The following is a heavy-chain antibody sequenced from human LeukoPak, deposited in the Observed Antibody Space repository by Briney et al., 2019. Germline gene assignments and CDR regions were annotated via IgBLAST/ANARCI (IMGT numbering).Heavy chain of an antibody. Sequence: SETLSLTCTVSGGSISSYYWSWIRQPPGKGLEWIGYIYYSGSTNYNPSLKSRVTISVDTSKNQFSLKLSSVTAADTAVYYCARGGYSYGSLYYFDYWGQGTLVTVSS. J-gene: IGHJ4*02. V-gene: IGHV4-59*01. CDR2: IYYSGST. D-gene: IGHD5-18*01. CDR1: GGSISSYY. CDR3: ARGGYSYGSLYYFDY.